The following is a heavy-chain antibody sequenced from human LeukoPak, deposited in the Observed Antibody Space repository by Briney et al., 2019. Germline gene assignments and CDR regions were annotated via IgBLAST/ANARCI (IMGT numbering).Heavy chain of an antibody. CDR2: IYHSGST. CDR1: GGSISSSNW. D-gene: IGHD2-15*01. Sequence: SETLSLTCAVSGGSISSSNWWSWVRRPPGKGLEWIGEIYHSGSTNYNPSLKSRVTISVDKSKNQFSLKLSSVTAADTAVYYCAGAIVVVVAATRYNWFDPWGQGTLVTVSS. V-gene: IGHV4-4*02. J-gene: IGHJ5*02. CDR3: AGAIVVVVAATRYNWFDP.